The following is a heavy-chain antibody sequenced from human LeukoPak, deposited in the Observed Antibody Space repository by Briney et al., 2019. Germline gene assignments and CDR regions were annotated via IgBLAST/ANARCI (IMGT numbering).Heavy chain of an antibody. CDR1: GGSISSYY. V-gene: IGHV3-23*01. CDR2: ISGSGGST. CDR3: AKVGDY. J-gene: IGHJ4*02. Sequence: RASETLSLTCTVSGGSISSYYWSWIRQPPGKGLEWVSAISGSGGSTYYADSVKGRFTISRDNSKNTLYLQMNSLRAEDTAVYYCAKVGDYWGQGTLVTVSS.